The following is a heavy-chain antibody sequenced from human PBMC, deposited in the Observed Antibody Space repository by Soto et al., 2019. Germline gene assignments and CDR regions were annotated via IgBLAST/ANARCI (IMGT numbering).Heavy chain of an antibody. CDR1: GFTFSSYA. CDR3: ARTYCSGGSCYGGHYYYGMDV. D-gene: IGHD2-15*01. CDR2: ISYDGSNK. Sequence: GGSLRLSCAASGFTFSSYAMHWVRQAPGKGLEWVAVISYDGSNKYYADSVKGRFTISRDNSKNTLYLQMNSLRAEDTAVYYCARTYCSGGSCYGGHYYYGMDVWGQGTTVTVSS. V-gene: IGHV3-30-3*01. J-gene: IGHJ6*02.